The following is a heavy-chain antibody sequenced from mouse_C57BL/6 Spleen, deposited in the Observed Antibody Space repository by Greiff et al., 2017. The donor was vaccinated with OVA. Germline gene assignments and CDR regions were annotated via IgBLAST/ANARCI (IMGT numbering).Heavy chain of an antibody. Sequence: EVKLQESGPGLVKPSQSLSLTCSVTGYSITSGYYWNWIRQFPGNKLEWMGYISYDGSNNYNPSLKNRISITRDTSKNQFFLKLNSVTTEDTATYYCARERDYDEAYWGQGTLVTVSA. CDR1: GYSITSGYY. D-gene: IGHD2-4*01. CDR2: ISYDGSN. V-gene: IGHV3-6*01. J-gene: IGHJ3*01. CDR3: ARERDYDEAY.